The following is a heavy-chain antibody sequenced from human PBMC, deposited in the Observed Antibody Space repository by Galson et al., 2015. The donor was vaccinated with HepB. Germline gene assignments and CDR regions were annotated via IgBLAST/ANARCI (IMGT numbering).Heavy chain of an antibody. CDR2: ISYDGSNG. J-gene: IGHJ4*02. CDR3: ARERNYFDY. CDR1: GFTFSSYV. Sequence: SLRLSCAASGFTFSSYVIYWVRQAPGKGLEWVAVISYDGSNGYYADSVKGRFTISRDNSKNTVYLQMNSLRGEDTAVYYCARERNYFDYWCQGTLGTVSS. V-gene: IGHV3-30*04.